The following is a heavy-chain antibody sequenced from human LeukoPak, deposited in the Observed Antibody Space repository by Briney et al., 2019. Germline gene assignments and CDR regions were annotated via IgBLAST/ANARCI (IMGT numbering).Heavy chain of an antibody. J-gene: IGHJ6*02. D-gene: IGHD2-2*02. CDR2: IYPGDSDT. Sequence: GESLKISCKGSGYSFTSYWIGWVRQMPGKGLEWMGIIYPGDSDTRYSPSFQGQVTISADKSISTAYLQWSSLKASDTAMYYCAKAVSCSSTSCYRSYGMDVWGQGTTVTVSS. CDR3: AKAVSCSSTSCYRSYGMDV. V-gene: IGHV5-51*01. CDR1: GYSFTSYW.